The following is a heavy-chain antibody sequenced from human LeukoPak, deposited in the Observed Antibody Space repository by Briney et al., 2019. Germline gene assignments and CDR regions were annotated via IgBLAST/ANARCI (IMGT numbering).Heavy chain of an antibody. D-gene: IGHD5/OR15-5a*01. J-gene: IGHJ4*02. V-gene: IGHV1-8*03. CDR2: MYPNDGNT. Sequence: ASVKVSFKASGYSFTGYYMYWVRQAPGQGLEWMGWMYPNDGNTGYAQRFQGRLTITRNTSISTAYMELSGLRSDDTAVYYCARDGVSPMVEFDYWGQGTLVTVSS. CDR1: GYSFTGYY. CDR3: ARDGVSPMVEFDY.